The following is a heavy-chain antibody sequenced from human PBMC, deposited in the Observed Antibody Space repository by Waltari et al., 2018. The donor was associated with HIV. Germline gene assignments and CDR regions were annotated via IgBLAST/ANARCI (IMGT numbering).Heavy chain of an antibody. Sequence: EVQLVESGGGLVKPGGSLRLPCAASGFTFNNAWMSWVRQAPGKVLEWGGRIRSKTDGGTTDYTAPVKGRFTISRDDSKNTLYLQMNSLKTEDTAVYYCASGYNYGSGFYSWGQGTLVTVSS. CDR1: GFTFNNAW. J-gene: IGHJ4*02. V-gene: IGHV3-15*01. D-gene: IGHD5-18*01. CDR3: ASGYNYGSGFYS. CDR2: IRSKTDGGTT.